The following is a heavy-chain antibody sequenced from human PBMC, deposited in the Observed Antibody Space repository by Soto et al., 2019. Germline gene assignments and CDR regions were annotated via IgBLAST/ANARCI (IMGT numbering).Heavy chain of an antibody. CDR3: ARDPPKTYYYDSSGLLEHYYYYGMDV. Sequence: GASVKVSCKASGGTFSSYAISWVRQAPGQGLEWMGGIIPIFGTANYAQKFQGRVTITADKSTSTAYMELSSLRSEDTAVYYCARDPPKTYYYDSSGLLEHYYYYGMDVWGQGTTVTVSS. CDR2: IIPIFGTA. D-gene: IGHD3-22*01. J-gene: IGHJ6*02. CDR1: GGTFSSYA. V-gene: IGHV1-69*06.